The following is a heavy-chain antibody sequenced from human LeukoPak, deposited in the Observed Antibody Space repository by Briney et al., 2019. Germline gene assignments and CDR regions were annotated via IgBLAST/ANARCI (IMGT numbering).Heavy chain of an antibody. CDR2: INHSGST. V-gene: IGHV4-34*01. CDR1: GGSFSGYY. J-gene: IGHJ6*03. D-gene: IGHD6-19*01. Sequence: SETLSLTCAVYGGSFSGYYWSWIRQPPGKGLEWIGEINHSGSTNYNPSLKSRVTISVDTSKNQFSLKLSSVTAADTAVYYCARRGSGWYRGGYYYYMDVWGKGTTVTISS. CDR3: ARRGSGWYRGGYYYYMDV.